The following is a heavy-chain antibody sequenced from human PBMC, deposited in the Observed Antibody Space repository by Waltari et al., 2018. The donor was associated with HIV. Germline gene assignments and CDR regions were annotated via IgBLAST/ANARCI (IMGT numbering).Heavy chain of an antibody. Sequence: QVQLVQSGAEVKKPGASVKFSCKASGYTFTSYAMHWVRQAPGQRLEWMGWINAGNGNTKYSQKFQGRVTITRDTSASTAYMELSSLRSEDTAVYYCARGRPPLQLWTHWGQGTLVTVSS. J-gene: IGHJ4*02. V-gene: IGHV1-3*01. CDR1: GYTFTSYA. D-gene: IGHD5-18*01. CDR2: INAGNGNT. CDR3: ARGRPPLQLWTH.